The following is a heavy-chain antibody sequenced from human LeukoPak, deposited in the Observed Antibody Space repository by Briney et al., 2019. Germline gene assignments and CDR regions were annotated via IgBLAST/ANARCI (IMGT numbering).Heavy chain of an antibody. CDR2: INHSGST. CDR3: ARIRITIFGVVTEYFDY. CDR1: GGFFSGYY. D-gene: IGHD3-3*01. V-gene: IGHV4-34*01. Sequence: SETLSLTCAVYGGFFSGYYWSWIRQPPGKGLEWIGEINHSGSTNYNPSLKSRVTISVDTSKNQFSLKLSSVTAADTAVYYCARIRITIFGVVTEYFDYWGQGTLVTVSS. J-gene: IGHJ4*02.